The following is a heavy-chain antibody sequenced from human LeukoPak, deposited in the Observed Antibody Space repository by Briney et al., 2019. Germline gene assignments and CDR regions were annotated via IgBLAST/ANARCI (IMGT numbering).Heavy chain of an antibody. J-gene: IGHJ4*02. V-gene: IGHV3-53*01. CDR3: AKGSSIAAQEAGFDY. Sequence: PGGSLRLSCAASGFTVSSNYMSWVRQAPGKGLEWVSVIYSGGSTYYADSVKGRFTISRDNSKNTLYLQMNSLRAEDTAVYYCAKGSSIAAQEAGFDYWGQGTLVTVSS. CDR2: IYSGGST. CDR1: GFTVSSNY. D-gene: IGHD6-6*01.